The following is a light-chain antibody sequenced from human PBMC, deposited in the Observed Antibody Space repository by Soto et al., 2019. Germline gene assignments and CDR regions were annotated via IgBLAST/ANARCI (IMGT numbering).Light chain of an antibody. V-gene: IGKV2-28*01. CDR3: MQALQTPLT. CDR1: QSLLHSNGYNF. CDR2: LGS. Sequence: DIVMNQSPLSLPVTPGEPASISCRSSQSLLHSNGYNFLDWYLQKPGQSPQLLIYLGSNRSSGVPDRFSGSGAGTDFTLKISRVEAEDVGVHYCMQALQTPLTFGGGTKVEIK. J-gene: IGKJ4*01.